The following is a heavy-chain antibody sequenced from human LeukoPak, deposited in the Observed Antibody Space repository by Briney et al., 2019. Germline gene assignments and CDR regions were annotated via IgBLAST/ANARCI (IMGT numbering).Heavy chain of an antibody. D-gene: IGHD3-16*01. J-gene: IGHJ4*02. CDR1: NGSISSYY. CDR3: TRGAGWLIDY. CDR2: IYYSGRT. V-gene: IGHV4-59*01. Sequence: SGTLSLTCTVSNGSISSYYWSWIRQPPGAGLEWIGYIYYSGRTNYNPSLKSRVTISVDTSKNQFSLRLSSVTTADTAVYYCTRGAGWLIDYWGQGTLVTVSS.